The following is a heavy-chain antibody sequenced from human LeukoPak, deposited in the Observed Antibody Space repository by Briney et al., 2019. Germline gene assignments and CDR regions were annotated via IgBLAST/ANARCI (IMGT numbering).Heavy chain of an antibody. V-gene: IGHV1-2*02. CDR2: INPNSGGT. D-gene: IGHD2/OR15-2a*01. J-gene: IGHJ4*02. Sequence: ASVTVSCKASGYTFTGYYMHWVRQAPGQGLEWTGWINPNSGGTNYAQKFQGRVTMTRDTSISTAYMELSRLRSDDTAVYYCARDPSGKYLSSEGGGWGQGTLVTVSS. CDR1: GYTFTGYY. CDR3: ARDPSGKYLSSEGGG.